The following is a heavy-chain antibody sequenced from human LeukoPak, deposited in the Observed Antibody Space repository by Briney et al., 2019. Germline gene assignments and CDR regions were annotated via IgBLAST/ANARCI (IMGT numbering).Heavy chain of an antibody. CDR3: ARDAVDTANAV. D-gene: IGHD5-18*01. J-gene: IGHJ6*02. CDR2: INTGSDYI. V-gene: IGHV3-21*01. Sequence: GGSLRLSCAVSGFTFSTYSMTWVRQAPGKGLEWVSSINTGSDYINYADSVKGRFTISRDNAKNTLYLQMNSLRAEDTAVYYCARDAVDTANAVWGQGTTVTVSS. CDR1: GFTFSTYS.